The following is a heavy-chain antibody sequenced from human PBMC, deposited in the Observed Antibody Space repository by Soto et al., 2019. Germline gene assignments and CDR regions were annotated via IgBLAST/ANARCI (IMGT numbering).Heavy chain of an antibody. D-gene: IGHD5-12*01. V-gene: IGHV4-59*08. Sequence: SETLSLTCTVSGGSITSYYWSWIRQPPGKGLEWIGFIYYSGSTSYNPSLKSRVSISVDTSKNQFSLKLSSVTAADTAVYYCARQVTTIYYYFDYWGQRALVTVSS. CDR2: IYYSGST. CDR1: GGSITSYY. J-gene: IGHJ4*02. CDR3: ARQVTTIYYYFDY.